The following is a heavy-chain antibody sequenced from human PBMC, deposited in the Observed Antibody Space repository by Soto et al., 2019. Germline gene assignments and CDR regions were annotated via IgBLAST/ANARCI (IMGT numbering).Heavy chain of an antibody. D-gene: IGHD6-19*01. V-gene: IGHV1-24*01. CDR3: ATIAVASPAPLDAFDI. CDR1: GYTLTELS. Sequence: QVQLVQSGAEVKKPGASVKVSCKVSGYTLTELSMHWVRQAPGKGLEWMGGFDPEDGETIFAQKFQGRVTMTEDTSTDTAYMELSSLRSEDTAVYYCATIAVASPAPLDAFDIWGQGTMVTVSS. J-gene: IGHJ3*02. CDR2: FDPEDGET.